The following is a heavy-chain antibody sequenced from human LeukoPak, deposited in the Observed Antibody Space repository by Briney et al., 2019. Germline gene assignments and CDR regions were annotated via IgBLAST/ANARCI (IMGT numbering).Heavy chain of an antibody. CDR3: ARGSRAVAGTTFFDY. J-gene: IGHJ4*02. V-gene: IGHV4-59*01. CDR1: GGSISSYC. Sequence: SETLSLTCTVSGGSISSYCWSWIRQPPGKGLEWIGYIYYSGSTNYNPSLNSRVTISVDTSKTQFSLKLSSVTAADTAVYYCARGSRAVAGTTFFDYWGQGTLVTVSS. CDR2: IYYSGST. D-gene: IGHD6-19*01.